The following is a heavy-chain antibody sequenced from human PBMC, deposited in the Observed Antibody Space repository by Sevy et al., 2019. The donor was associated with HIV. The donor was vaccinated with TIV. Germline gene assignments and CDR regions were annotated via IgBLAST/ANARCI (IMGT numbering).Heavy chain of an antibody. J-gene: IGHJ6*02. D-gene: IGHD1-26*01. CDR2: MFYTGST. V-gene: IGHV4-61*01. Sequence: SETLSLTCTVSGGSVTSDSYYWTWIRQPPGKGLEGLGFMFYTGSTNYNPSLMSRVTISVDTSKNQFSLKLSSVTAADTAVYYCARMGGLTDYGMDVWGQGTTVTVSS. CDR3: ARMGGLTDYGMDV. CDR1: GGSVTSDSYY.